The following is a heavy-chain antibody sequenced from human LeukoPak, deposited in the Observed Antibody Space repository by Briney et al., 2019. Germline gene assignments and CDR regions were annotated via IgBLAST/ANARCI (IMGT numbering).Heavy chain of an antibody. D-gene: IGHD3-22*01. V-gene: IGHV3-23*01. CDR2: ISGGGVNT. CDR1: GFTFSSYA. J-gene: IGHJ5*02. CDR3: AKTLGYSGYFSP. Sequence: GGSLRLSCAASGFTFSSYAMTWVRQAPGKGLEWVSAISGGGVNTYYADSVKGRFTISRDNSKNMLYLQMNSLRAEDTAVYYCAKTLGYSGYFSPWGQGTLVTVSS.